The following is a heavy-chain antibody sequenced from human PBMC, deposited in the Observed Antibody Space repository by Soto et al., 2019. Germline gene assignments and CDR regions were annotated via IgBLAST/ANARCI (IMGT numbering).Heavy chain of an antibody. Sequence: QITLKKSGPTLVEPTQTLTLTCTYSGFSLRTTGVGVGWIRQPPGKALEWLGIIYWNDDKRYSPSLKNRFTLTSDISKSQVVLTMTNMDPVDTATYYCAHTWGLPFDYWGQGTLVIVSS. CDR2: IYWNDDK. V-gene: IGHV2-5*01. D-gene: IGHD3-16*01. J-gene: IGHJ4*02. CDR3: AHTWGLPFDY. CDR1: GFSLRTTGVG.